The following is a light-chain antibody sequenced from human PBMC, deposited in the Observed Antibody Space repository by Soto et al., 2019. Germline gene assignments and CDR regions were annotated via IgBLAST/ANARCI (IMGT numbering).Light chain of an antibody. J-gene: IGLJ3*02. Sequence: QSALTQPPSASGSRGXSVTISCTGTSVDINYVSWFQQHPGKAPKLIICEVTKRPSGVPDRFSGSKSGNTASLTVSGLQDDDEADYYCSSYAGRDIWVFGGGTKLTVL. CDR1: SVDINY. V-gene: IGLV2-8*01. CDR3: SSYAGRDIWV. CDR2: EVT.